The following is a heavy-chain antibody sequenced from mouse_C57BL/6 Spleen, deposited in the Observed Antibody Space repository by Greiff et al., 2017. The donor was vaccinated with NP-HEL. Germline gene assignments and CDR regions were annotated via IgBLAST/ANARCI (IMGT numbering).Heavy chain of an antibody. CDR3: ARYYSNYFDY. J-gene: IGHJ2*01. CDR2: IDPSDSYT. CDR1: GSTFTSYW. D-gene: IGHD2-5*01. Sequence: QVQLKQPGAALVMPGASVKLSCKASGSTFTSYWMHWVKQRPGQGLEWIGEIDPSDSYTNYNQKFKGKSTLTVDKSSSTAYMQLSSLTSEDSAVYYCARYYSNYFDYWGQGTTLTVSS. V-gene: IGHV1-69*01.